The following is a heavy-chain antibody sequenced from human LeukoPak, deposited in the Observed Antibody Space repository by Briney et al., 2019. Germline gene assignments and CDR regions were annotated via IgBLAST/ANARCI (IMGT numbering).Heavy chain of an antibody. CDR3: AKDLTSDGPWGFFDY. J-gene: IGHJ4*02. Sequence: GGSLRLPCAASGFTFSSYAMTWVRQAPGKGLECVSVLSGSGIGTYYADSVKGRFTISRDNSKNTLYLQMNSLRAEDTAVYYCAKDLTSDGPWGFFDYWGQGTLVTVSS. CDR1: GFTFSSYA. CDR2: LSGSGIGT. V-gene: IGHV3-23*01. D-gene: IGHD7-27*01.